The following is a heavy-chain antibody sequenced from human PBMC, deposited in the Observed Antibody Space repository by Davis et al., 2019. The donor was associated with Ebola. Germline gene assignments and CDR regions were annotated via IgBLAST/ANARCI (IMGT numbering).Heavy chain of an antibody. CDR3: AREYSSTRVNSGMDV. CDR2: ISGSGGST. J-gene: IGHJ6*02. Sequence: PGGSLRLSCAASGFTFSSYAMSWVRQAPGKGLEWVSAISGSGGSTYYADSVKGRFTISRDNSKNTLYLQMNSLRAEDTAVYYCAREYSSTRVNSGMDVWGQGTTVTVSS. CDR1: GFTFSSYA. D-gene: IGHD2-2*01. V-gene: IGHV3-23*01.